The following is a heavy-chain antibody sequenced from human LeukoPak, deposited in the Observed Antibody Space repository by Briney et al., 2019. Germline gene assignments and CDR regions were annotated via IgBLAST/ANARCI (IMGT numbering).Heavy chain of an antibody. CDR3: ARRSPKDYYYMDV. CDR2: IYYSGGT. V-gene: IGHV4-39*01. D-gene: IGHD1-26*01. Sequence: RPSETLSLTCTVSGGSISSSSYYWGWIRQPPGKGLEWIGRIYYSGGTYYNPSLKSRVTISVDTSKNQFSLKLSSATAADTAVYYCARRSPKDYYYMDVWGKGTTVTVSS. J-gene: IGHJ6*03. CDR1: GGSISSSSYY.